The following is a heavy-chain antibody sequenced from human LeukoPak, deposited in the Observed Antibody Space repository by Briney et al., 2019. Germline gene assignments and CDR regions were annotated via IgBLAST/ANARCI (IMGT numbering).Heavy chain of an antibody. V-gene: IGHV3-21*01. CDR1: GFTFSSYS. J-gene: IGHJ4*02. D-gene: IGHD1-26*01. Sequence: PGGSLRLSCAASGFTFSSYSMNWVRQAPGKGLEWVSSISSSSSYIYYADSVKGRFTISRDNAKNSLYLQMNSLRAEDTAVYYCARVREILLGLDPFDYWGQGTLVTVSS. CDR3: ARVREILLGLDPFDY. CDR2: ISSSSSYI.